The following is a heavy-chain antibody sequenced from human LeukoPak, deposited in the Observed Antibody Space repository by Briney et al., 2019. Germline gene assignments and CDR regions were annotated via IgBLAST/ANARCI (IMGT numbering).Heavy chain of an antibody. D-gene: IGHD3-10*01. V-gene: IGHV4-59*01. J-gene: IGHJ4*02. CDR2: IYYSGST. Sequence: SETLSLTCTVSGGSISSYYWSWIRQPPGKGLERIGYIYYSGSTNYNPSLKSRVTISVDTSKNQFSLKLSSVTAADTAVYYCASQGGGSGDYWGQGTLVTVSS. CDR1: GGSISSYY. CDR3: ASQGGGSGDY.